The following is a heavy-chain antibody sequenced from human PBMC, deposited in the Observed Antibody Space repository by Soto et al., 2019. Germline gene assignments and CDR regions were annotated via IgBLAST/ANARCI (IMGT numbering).Heavy chain of an antibody. CDR1: GFTFSSYS. CDR2: ISSSSSYI. CDR3: ARVEPGIAVAGTGYYYGMDV. D-gene: IGHD6-19*01. J-gene: IGHJ6*02. V-gene: IGHV3-21*01. Sequence: GGSLRLSCAASGFTFSSYSMNWVRQAPGRGLEWVSSISSSSSYIYYADSVKGRFTISRDNAKNSLYLQMNSLRAEDTAVYYCARVEPGIAVAGTGYYYGMDVWGQGTTVTVSS.